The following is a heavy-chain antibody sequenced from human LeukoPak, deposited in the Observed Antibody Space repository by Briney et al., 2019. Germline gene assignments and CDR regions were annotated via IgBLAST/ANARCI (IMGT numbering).Heavy chain of an antibody. V-gene: IGHV4-39*02. CDR1: GGSISSSSYY. J-gene: IGHJ4*02. D-gene: IGHD3-22*01. CDR3: ARDSGYQTHFDY. Sequence: SETLSLICTVSGGSISSSSYYWGWIRQPPGKGLEWIGSIYYSGSTYYNPSLKSRVTISVDTSKNQFSLKLSSVTAADTAVYYCARDSGYQTHFDYWGQGTLVTVSS. CDR2: IYYSGST.